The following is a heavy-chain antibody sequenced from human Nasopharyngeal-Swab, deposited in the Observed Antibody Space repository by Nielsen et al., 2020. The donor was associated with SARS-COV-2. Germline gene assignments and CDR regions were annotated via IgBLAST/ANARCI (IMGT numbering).Heavy chain of an antibody. Sequence: RQAPGKGLEWIGEINHSGGTNYNPSLKSRVTISVDTSKNQFSLKLSSVTAADTAVYYCARRGLITMIHRWFDPWGQGTLVTVSS. D-gene: IGHD3-22*01. V-gene: IGHV4-34*01. CDR2: INHSGGT. J-gene: IGHJ5*02. CDR3: ARRGLITMIHRWFDP.